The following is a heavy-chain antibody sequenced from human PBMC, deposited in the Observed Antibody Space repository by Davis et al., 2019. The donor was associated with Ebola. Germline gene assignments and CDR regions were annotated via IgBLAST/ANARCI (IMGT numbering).Heavy chain of an antibody. D-gene: IGHD6-13*01. CDR2: ISSGSDIT. V-gene: IGHV3-23*01. CDR3: AREASSWYCPY. Sequence: PGGSLRLSCAASGFSFSTYVMTWVRQAPEKGLEWVSAISSGSDITYYADSVKGRFTISRDNSKSTLFLQMNSLRAEDTAVYYCAREASSWYCPYWGQGTLVTVSS. CDR1: GFSFSTYV. J-gene: IGHJ4*02.